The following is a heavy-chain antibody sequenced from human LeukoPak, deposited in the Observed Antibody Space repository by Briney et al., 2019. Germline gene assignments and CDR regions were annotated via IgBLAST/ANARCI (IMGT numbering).Heavy chain of an antibody. Sequence: GGSLRLSCAASGFTFSNAWLSWVRQAPGKGLEWVGRIKSKTNGGTTDYATPVKGRFTISRGDSKNTLYLQMNSLKTEDTAVYFCTTGSFSWFSLGYWGQGTLVTVSS. J-gene: IGHJ4*02. D-gene: IGHD3-10*01. CDR2: IKSKTNGGTT. V-gene: IGHV3-15*01. CDR1: GFTFSNAW. CDR3: TTGSFSWFSLGY.